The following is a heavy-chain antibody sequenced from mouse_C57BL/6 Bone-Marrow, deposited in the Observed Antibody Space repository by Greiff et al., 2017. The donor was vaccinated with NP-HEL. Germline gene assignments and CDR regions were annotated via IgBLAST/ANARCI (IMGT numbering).Heavy chain of an antibody. D-gene: IGHD3-2*02. J-gene: IGHJ4*01. V-gene: IGHV1-15*01. Sequence: VQLVESGAELVRPGASVTLSCKASGYTFTDYEMHWVKQTPVHGLEWIGAIDPETGGTAYNQKFKGKAILTADKSSSTAYMELRSLTSEDSAVYYCTQTAQATYAMDYWGQGTSVTVSS. CDR3: TQTAQATYAMDY. CDR2: IDPETGGT. CDR1: GYTFTDYE.